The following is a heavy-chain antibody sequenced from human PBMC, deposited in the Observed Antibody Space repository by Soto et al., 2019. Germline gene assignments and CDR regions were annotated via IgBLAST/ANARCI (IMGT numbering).Heavy chain of an antibody. CDR2: IYSGGST. D-gene: IGHD1-1*01. CDR1: GFTVSSNY. J-gene: IGHJ2*01. V-gene: IGHV3-53*01. CDR3: ARDSPNPKPSTWGTDWYFDL. Sequence: GGSLRLSCAASGFTVSSNYMSWVRQAPGKGLEWVSVIYSGGSTYYADSVKGRFTISRDNSKNTLYLQMNSLRAEDTAVYYCARDSPNPKPSTWGTDWYFDLWGRGTLVTVSS.